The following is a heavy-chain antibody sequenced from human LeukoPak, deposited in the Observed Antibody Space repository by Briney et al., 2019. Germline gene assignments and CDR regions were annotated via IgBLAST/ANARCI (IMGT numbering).Heavy chain of an antibody. CDR3: AKESYDSSGYYVGY. D-gene: IGHD3-22*01. V-gene: IGHV3-23*01. CDR2: ISGSGGST. CDR1: GFTFSSYA. Sequence: QSGGSLRLSCAASGFTFSSYAMSWVRQAPGKGLEWVSAISGSGGSTYYADSVKGRFTISRDNSKNTLYLQMNSLRAEDTAVYYCAKESYDSSGYYVGYWGQGTLVTVSS. J-gene: IGHJ4*02.